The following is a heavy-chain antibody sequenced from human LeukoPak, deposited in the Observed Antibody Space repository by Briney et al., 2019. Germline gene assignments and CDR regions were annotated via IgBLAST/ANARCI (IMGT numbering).Heavy chain of an antibody. CDR2: ISGDGGST. CDR3: AKDECSGGSCYLGAFGI. V-gene: IGHV3-43*02. Sequence: GGSLRLSCAASGFTFDDYAMHWVRQVPGKGLEWVSLISGDGGSTYFADSVRGRFTISRDNSKNSLNLQMNSLRTEDTALYYCAKDECSGGSCYLGAFGIWGQGTMVTVSS. J-gene: IGHJ3*02. D-gene: IGHD2-15*01. CDR1: GFTFDDYA.